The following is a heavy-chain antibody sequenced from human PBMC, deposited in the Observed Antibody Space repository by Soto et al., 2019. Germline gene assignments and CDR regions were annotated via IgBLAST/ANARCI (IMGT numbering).Heavy chain of an antibody. Sequence: GGSLRLSCAASGFTFSSYSMNWVRQAPGKGLEWVSYISSSSSTIYYADSVKGRFTISRDNAKNSLYLQMNSLRAEDTAVYYCARDFPYDILTGSWYFDYWGQGTLVTVSS. J-gene: IGHJ4*02. D-gene: IGHD3-9*01. CDR3: ARDFPYDILTGSWYFDY. CDR1: GFTFSSYS. CDR2: ISSSSSTI. V-gene: IGHV3-48*01.